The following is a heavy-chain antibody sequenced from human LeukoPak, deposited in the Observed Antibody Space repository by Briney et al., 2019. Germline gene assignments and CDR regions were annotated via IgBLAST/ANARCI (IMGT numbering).Heavy chain of an antibody. CDR3: AKGELHFNTCSFDY. CDR2: ISYDGNHK. CDR1: GFTFSSG. D-gene: IGHD1-26*01. J-gene: IGHJ4*02. Sequence: GGTLRLSCAASGFTFSSGMHWVRQAPGKGLEWVAVISYDGNHKYYGDSEKGRFTISRDNSRNTLYLQMDSLKTEDTAVYYCAKGELHFNTCSFDYWGQGTLVTVSS. V-gene: IGHV3-30*18.